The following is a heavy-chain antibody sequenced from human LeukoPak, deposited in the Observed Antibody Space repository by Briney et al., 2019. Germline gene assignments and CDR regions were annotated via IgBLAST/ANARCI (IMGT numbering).Heavy chain of an antibody. Sequence: SETLSLTCSVSGGSISSYYWSWIRQPPGKGLEWIGYIYYSGSTNYNPSLKSRVTISVDTSKNQFSLKLSSVIAADTAVYYCARDQGGHSYGSFDYWGQGTLATVSS. CDR1: GGSISSYY. D-gene: IGHD5-18*01. V-gene: IGHV4-59*01. J-gene: IGHJ4*02. CDR3: ARDQGGHSYGSFDY. CDR2: IYYSGST.